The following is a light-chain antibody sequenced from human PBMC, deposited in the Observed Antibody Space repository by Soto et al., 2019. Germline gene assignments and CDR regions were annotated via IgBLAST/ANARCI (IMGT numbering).Light chain of an antibody. CDR3: QQTQSFPLT. CDR1: QNINSY. Sequence: DIQMTQSPSSLSASVGDRVTITCRASQNINSYLNWYQQKPGQSPRLLIYTAPILQTRVPSAFSGSGSGTDFTLTISSLQTEDSATYYCQQTQSFPLTFGGGTKVEIK. V-gene: IGKV1-39*01. CDR2: TAP. J-gene: IGKJ4*01.